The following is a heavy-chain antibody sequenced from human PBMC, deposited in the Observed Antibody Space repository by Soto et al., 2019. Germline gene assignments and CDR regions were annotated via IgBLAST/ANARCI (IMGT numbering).Heavy chain of an antibody. V-gene: IGHV3-33*01. Sequence: QVQLVESGGGVVQPGRSLRLSCAASGFTFSSYGTHWVRQAPGKGLEWVAVIWYDGSNKYYADSVKGRFTISRDNSKNTLYLQMNSLRAEDTAVYYCAREFSSGWYRYGMDVWGQGTTVTVSS. J-gene: IGHJ6*02. CDR3: AREFSSGWYRYGMDV. CDR1: GFTFSSYG. D-gene: IGHD6-19*01. CDR2: IWYDGSNK.